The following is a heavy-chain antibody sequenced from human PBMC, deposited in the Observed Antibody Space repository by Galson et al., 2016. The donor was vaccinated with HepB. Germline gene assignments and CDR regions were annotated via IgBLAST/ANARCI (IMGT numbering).Heavy chain of an antibody. Sequence: SETLSLTCAVSGGSVSTYYWSWIRLAPGKGLEWIGYIFNIGITNYNPSPKSRVSMSVDTSKKPFSLKMSPVTAADTAVYYCTRRRRGQQDHWGQGTLVTVSP. V-gene: IGHV4-59*08. D-gene: IGHD2-2*01. CDR2: IFNIGIT. J-gene: IGHJ4*02. CDR1: GGSVSTYY. CDR3: TRRRRGQQDH.